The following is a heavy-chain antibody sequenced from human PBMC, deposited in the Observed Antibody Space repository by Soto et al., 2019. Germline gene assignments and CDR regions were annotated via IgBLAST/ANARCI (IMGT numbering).Heavy chain of an antibody. CDR2: IYHSGST. CDR1: GYSISSGYY. CDR3: ARAAGGGYCSGGSCYSRAFDI. V-gene: IGHV4-38-2*01. D-gene: IGHD2-15*01. Sequence: SETLSLTCAVSGYSISSGYYWGCIQQPPGKGLEWIGSIYHSGSTYYNPSLKSRVTISVDTSKNQFSLKLSSVTAADTAVYYCARAAGGGYCSGGSCYSRAFDIWGQGTMVTVSS. J-gene: IGHJ3*02.